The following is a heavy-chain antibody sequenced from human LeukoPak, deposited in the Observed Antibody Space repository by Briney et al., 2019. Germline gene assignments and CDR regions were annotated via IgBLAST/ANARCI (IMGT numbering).Heavy chain of an antibody. CDR3: ARRYSGSYLVDY. D-gene: IGHD1-26*01. J-gene: IGHJ4*02. Sequence: GASLKISCKGSGYSFNNYWIGWVRQMPGKGLEWMAIIYPGDSETKYSPSFQGQVTISADKSISTAYLQWSSLKASDTAMYYCARRYSGSYLVDYWGQGTLVTVSS. V-gene: IGHV5-51*01. CDR2: IYPGDSET. CDR1: GYSFNNYW.